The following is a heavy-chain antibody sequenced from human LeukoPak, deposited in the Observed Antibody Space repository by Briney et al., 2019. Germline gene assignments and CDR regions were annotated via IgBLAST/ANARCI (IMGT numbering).Heavy chain of an antibody. Sequence: ASVKVSCKASGYTFTSYYMHWVRQAPGQGLEWMGIINPSGGSTSYAQKFQGRVTMTRDTSTSTVYMELSSLRSEDTAVYYCAREGIRTYCSSTSCSRGAFDIWGQGTMVTVSS. D-gene: IGHD2-2*01. CDR1: GYTFTSYY. CDR2: INPSGGST. J-gene: IGHJ3*02. CDR3: AREGIRTYCSSTSCSRGAFDI. V-gene: IGHV1-46*01.